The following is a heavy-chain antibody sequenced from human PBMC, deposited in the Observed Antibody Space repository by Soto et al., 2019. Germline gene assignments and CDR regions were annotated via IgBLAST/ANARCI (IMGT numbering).Heavy chain of an antibody. CDR1: GYTFTSYY. CDR3: AREESMVEMATKGEVNWFDP. CDR2: INPSGGST. Sequence: ASVKVSCKASGYTFTSYYMHWVRQAPGQGLEWMGIINPSGGSTSYAQKFQGRVTMTRDTSTSTVYMELSSLRSEDTAVYYCAREESMVEMATKGEVNWFDPWGQGTLVTVSA. D-gene: IGHD5-12*01. J-gene: IGHJ5*02. V-gene: IGHV1-46*01.